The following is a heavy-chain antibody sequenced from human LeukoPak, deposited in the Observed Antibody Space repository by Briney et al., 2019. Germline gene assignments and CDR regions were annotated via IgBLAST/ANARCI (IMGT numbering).Heavy chain of an antibody. V-gene: IGHV1-69*13. Sequence: GASVKVSCKASGCTFSSYAISWVRQAPGQVLEWMGGIIPIFGTANYAQKFQGRVTITADESTSTAYMELSSLRSEDTAVYYCARGPITYSSSWYFDYWGQGTLVTVSS. J-gene: IGHJ4*02. D-gene: IGHD6-13*01. CDR2: IIPIFGTA. CDR1: GCTFSSYA. CDR3: ARGPITYSSSWYFDY.